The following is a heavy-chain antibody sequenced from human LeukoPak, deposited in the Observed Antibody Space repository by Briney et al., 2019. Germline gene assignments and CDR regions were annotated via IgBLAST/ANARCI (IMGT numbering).Heavy chain of an antibody. CDR3: VRGALRDCSYTSCTRGNWFDP. D-gene: IGHD2-2*01. Sequence: PGGSLRLSCAASGFTFSSHWMHWLRQAPEKGLVGGSHINADGSATYYAASVKGRFTISRDNARNTLYLQMHSLTAEDTGVYYCVRGALRDCSYTSCTRGNWFDPWGQGTLVTVSS. J-gene: IGHJ5*02. CDR2: INADGSAT. V-gene: IGHV3-74*01. CDR1: GFTFSSHW.